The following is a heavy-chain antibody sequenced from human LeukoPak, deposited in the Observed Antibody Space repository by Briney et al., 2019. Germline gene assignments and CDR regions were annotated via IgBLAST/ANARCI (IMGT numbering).Heavy chain of an antibody. CDR3: ARETRGDYMDV. V-gene: IGHV3-7*01. CDR1: GFTFSSYW. J-gene: IGHJ6*03. Sequence: PGGSLRLSCAASGFTFSSYWMSWVRQAPGKGLEWVANIKQDGSERYYVDSVKGRFTISRDNAKNSLYLQMNSLRAADTAVYYCARETRGDYMDVWGKGTTVTVSS. D-gene: IGHD3-10*01. CDR2: IKQDGSER.